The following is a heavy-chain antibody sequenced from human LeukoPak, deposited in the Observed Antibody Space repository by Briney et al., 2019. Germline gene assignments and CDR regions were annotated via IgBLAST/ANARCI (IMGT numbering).Heavy chain of an antibody. V-gene: IGHV3-30-3*01. CDR1: GFTFSSYA. J-gene: IGHJ4*02. CDR3: ARDFAVGFLEWLGYFDY. D-gene: IGHD3-3*02. Sequence: SLRLSCAASGFTFSSYAMHWVRQAPGKGLEWVAVISYDGSNKYYADSVKGRFTISRDNSKNTLYLQMNSLRAEDTAVYYCARDFAVGFLEWLGYFDYWGQGTLVTASS. CDR2: ISYDGSNK.